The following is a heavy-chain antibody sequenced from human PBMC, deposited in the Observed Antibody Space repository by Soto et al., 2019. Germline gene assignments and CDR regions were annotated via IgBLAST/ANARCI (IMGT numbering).Heavy chain of an antibody. J-gene: IGHJ4*02. CDR2: ISRSGSA. CDR1: GGSFSGYC. D-gene: IGHD3-10*01. V-gene: IGHV4-34*01. Sequence: SETLSLTCAVSGGSFSGYCCNWIRQPPGKGLERFGEISRSGSATYNPSRKGRVTMSVDTSRNQTSLKVTSVTAADTAVYYCARGPLMTYYDNSGSRDRGYFVFWGQGTLVTVSS. CDR3: ARGPLMTYYDNSGSRDRGYFVF.